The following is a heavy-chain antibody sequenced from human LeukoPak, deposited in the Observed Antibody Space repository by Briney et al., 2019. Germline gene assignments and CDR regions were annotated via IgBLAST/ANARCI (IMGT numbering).Heavy chain of an antibody. Sequence: SETLSLTCAVSGYSISSGYYWGWIRQPPGKGLEWIGSIYHSGSTYYNPSLKSRVTISVDTSKNQFSLKLSSVTAADTAVYYCASRRKMATIDYWGQGTLVTVSS. D-gene: IGHD5-24*01. J-gene: IGHJ4*02. V-gene: IGHV4-38-2*01. CDR3: ASRRKMATIDY. CDR1: GYSISSGYY. CDR2: IYHSGST.